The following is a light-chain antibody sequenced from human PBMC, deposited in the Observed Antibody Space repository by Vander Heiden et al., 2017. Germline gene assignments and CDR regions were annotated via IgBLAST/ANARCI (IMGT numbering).Light chain of an antibody. J-gene: IGKJ4*01. Sequence: DIVITQSPHSLAVSLGDRATINCKSSQSVLYSSNNKNYLAWYQQKPGQPPKLLIYWASTRESGVPDRFSGSGSGTDFTLTISSLQAEDVAVYYCQQYYSTPLTFGGGTKVEIK. CDR1: QSVLYSSNNKNY. V-gene: IGKV4-1*01. CDR2: WAS. CDR3: QQYYSTPLT.